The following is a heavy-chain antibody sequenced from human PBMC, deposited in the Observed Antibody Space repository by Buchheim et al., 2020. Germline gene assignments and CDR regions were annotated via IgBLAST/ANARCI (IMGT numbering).Heavy chain of an antibody. CDR2: IWFDGSKE. V-gene: IGHV3-30*02. CDR3: AKDIAAAGQYYFDY. D-gene: IGHD6-13*01. CDR1: GFTFRTYG. J-gene: IGHJ4*02. Sequence: QVQLVESGGGVVQSGKSLRLSCAVSGFTFRTYGIHWVRQAPGKGLEWVAFIWFDGSKEYYADSVKGRFTISRDNSKNTLYLQMNSLRAEDTAVYYCAKDIAAAGQYYFDYWGQGTL.